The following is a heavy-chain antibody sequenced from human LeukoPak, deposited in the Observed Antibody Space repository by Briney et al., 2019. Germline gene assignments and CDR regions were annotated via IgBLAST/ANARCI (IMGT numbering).Heavy chain of an antibody. CDR3: ARVYSSSSGTTFDY. V-gene: IGHV4-4*07. CDR2: IYTSGST. J-gene: IGHJ4*02. CDR1: GGSISGYY. D-gene: IGHD6-6*01. Sequence: SETLSLTCTVSGGSISGYYWSWIRQPAGKGLEWIGRIYTSGSTNYNPSLKSRVTMSVDTSKNQFSLNLTSVTAADTAVYYCARVYSSSSGTTFDYWGQGTLVTVSS.